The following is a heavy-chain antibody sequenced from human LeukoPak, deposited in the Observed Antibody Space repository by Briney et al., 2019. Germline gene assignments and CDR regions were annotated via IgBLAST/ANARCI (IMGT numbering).Heavy chain of an antibody. CDR1: GYSISSGYY. CDR3: ARQRGGAAFDI. Sequence: SETLSLTCAVSGYSISSGYYWGWIRQPPGKGLEWIGSIYHSGSTYYNPSLKSRVTISVDTSKNQFSLKLSLGTDADTGVYDCARQRGGAAFDIWGQGTMVSVSS. J-gene: IGHJ3*02. V-gene: IGHV4-38-2*01. CDR2: IYHSGST. D-gene: IGHD3-10*01.